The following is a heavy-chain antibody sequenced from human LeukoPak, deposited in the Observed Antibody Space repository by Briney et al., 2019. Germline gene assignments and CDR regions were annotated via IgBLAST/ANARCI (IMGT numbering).Heavy chain of an antibody. CDR3: AAVIDY. V-gene: IGHV3-48*04. CDR2: ISNSGSTK. J-gene: IGHJ4*02. CDR1: GFTFSRNS. Sequence: GGSLRLSCAASGFTFSRNSMNWIRQAPGKGLEWISYISNSGSTKYYADSVKGRFTISRDNAKNSLYLQMNSLRAEDTAVYHCAAVIDYWGQGTLVTVSS.